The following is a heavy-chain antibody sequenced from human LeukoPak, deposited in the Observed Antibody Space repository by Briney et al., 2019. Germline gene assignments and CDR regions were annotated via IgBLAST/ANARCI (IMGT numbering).Heavy chain of an antibody. CDR2: INHGGRT. V-gene: IGHV4-34*01. Sequence: SETLSLTCAVYGESFSIYYYSWIRQSPGKGLEWIGEINHGGRTKYNPSLKSRVAISVDMSKNQFSLRLSSMTAADTAVYYCARDQGYTTGFDRDYWGQGTLVTVSS. J-gene: IGHJ4*02. D-gene: IGHD1-1*01. CDR1: GESFSIYY. CDR3: ARDQGYTTGFDRDY.